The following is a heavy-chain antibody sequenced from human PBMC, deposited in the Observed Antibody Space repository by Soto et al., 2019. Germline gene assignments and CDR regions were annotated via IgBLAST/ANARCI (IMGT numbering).Heavy chain of an antibody. J-gene: IGHJ2*01. Sequence: EVQVLESGGGLVQPGGSLRLSCAGSGFTFINYAMNWVRQAPGKGLEWVSSISGGGDAAFFPDSVRGRFTISRDTSKNTVTLEMNSLGVDDTPVYYCARNVRESTTLPNFWHFDLWGRGTLVTVSS. V-gene: IGHV3-23*01. D-gene: IGHD3-10*01. CDR3: ARNVRESTTLPNFWHFDL. CDR2: ISGGGDAA. CDR1: GFTFINYA.